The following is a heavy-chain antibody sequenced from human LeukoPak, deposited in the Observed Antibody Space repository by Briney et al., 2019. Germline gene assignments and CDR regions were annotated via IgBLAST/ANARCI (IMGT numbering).Heavy chain of an antibody. D-gene: IGHD3-10*01. CDR2: INQSGTT. Sequence: SETLSLTCAVYGASFSNYYWSWIRQPPGKGLDWIGEINQSGTTNYNPSLKSRVTISMDTSKNQFSLKLSSVTAADTAVYYCVRPYGSGLFDPWGQGTLVTVSS. CDR1: GASFSNYY. CDR3: VRPYGSGLFDP. J-gene: IGHJ5*02. V-gene: IGHV4-34*01.